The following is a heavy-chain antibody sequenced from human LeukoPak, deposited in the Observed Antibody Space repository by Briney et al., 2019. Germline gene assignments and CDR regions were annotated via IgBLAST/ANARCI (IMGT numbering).Heavy chain of an antibody. CDR2: IYYSGST. J-gene: IGHJ3*02. V-gene: IGHV4-39*01. CDR3: ARGCAPSAFDI. Sequence: SETLSLTCTVSGGSISSSTYSWGWIRQPPGKGLEWIGSIYYSGSTYYNPSLRSRVTISVDTSKNQFSLKLSSVTAADTAVYYCARGCAPSAFDIWGQGTMVTVSS. CDR1: GGSISSSTYS.